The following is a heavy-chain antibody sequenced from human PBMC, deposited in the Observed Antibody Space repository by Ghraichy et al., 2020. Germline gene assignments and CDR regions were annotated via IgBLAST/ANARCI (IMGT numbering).Heavy chain of an antibody. CDR2: IYSSENIDYSGTT. J-gene: IGHJ5*02. CDR1: DGSINSGNSY. D-gene: IGHD6-25*01. CDR3: AANLLVAQDSGGFAP. Sequence: SETLSLTCTVSDGSINSGNSYWAWIRQPPGKGLEWIGNIYSSENIDYSGTTYYNPSLKSRVTISVDTSKNQFSLRVSSVTAADTAVYYCAANLLVAQDSGGFAPWGQGTLVNVSS. V-gene: IGHV4-39*01.